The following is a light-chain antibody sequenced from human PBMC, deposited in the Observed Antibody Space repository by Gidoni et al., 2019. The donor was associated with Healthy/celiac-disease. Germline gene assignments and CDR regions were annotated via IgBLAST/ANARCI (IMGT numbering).Light chain of an antibody. CDR3: QSYDSSLSVVV. CDR2: GNS. CDR1: SSNIGAGYD. Sequence: QSVLPPPPSVSGAPGPRVTISCTGSSSNIGAGYDVHWYQQLPGTAPKLLIYGNSNRPSGVPDRFSGSKSGTSASLAITGLQAEDEADYYCQSYDSSLSVVVFGGGTKLTVL. J-gene: IGLJ2*01. V-gene: IGLV1-40*01.